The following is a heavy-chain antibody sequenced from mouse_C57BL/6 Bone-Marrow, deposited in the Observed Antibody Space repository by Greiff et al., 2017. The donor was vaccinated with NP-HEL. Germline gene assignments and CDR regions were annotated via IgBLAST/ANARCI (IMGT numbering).Heavy chain of an antibody. J-gene: IGHJ3*01. V-gene: IGHV14-4*01. CDR1: GFNIKDDY. CDR2: IDPENGDT. CDR3: TTYYYGSSPFAY. D-gene: IGHD1-1*01. Sequence: EVQLQQSGAELVRPGASVKLSCTASGFNIKDDYMHWVKQRPEQGLEWIGWIDPENGDTEYASKVQGKATITADTSSNTAYLQLSSLTSEDTAVYYCTTYYYGSSPFAYWGQGTLVTVSA.